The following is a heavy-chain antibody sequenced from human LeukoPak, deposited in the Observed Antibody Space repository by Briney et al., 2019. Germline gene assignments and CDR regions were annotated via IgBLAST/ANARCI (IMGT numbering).Heavy chain of an antibody. D-gene: IGHD1-7*01. CDR3: ARGTGTKDY. CDR1: GGTFSSYA. Sequence: ASVKVSCKASGGTFSSYAISWVRQAPGQGLEWMGIINPSGGSTSYAQKFQGRVTMTRDTSTSTVYMELSSLRSEDTAVYYCARGTGTKDYWGQGTLVTVSS. J-gene: IGHJ4*02. CDR2: INPSGGST. V-gene: IGHV1-46*01.